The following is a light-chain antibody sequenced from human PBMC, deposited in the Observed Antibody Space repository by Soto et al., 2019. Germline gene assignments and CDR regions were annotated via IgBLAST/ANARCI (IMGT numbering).Light chain of an antibody. V-gene: IGLV1-44*01. CDR1: SSNIGSNT. CDR2: SNN. CDR3: AAWDDSLNGRV. J-gene: IGLJ3*02. Sequence: QSVLTQPPSASGTPGQRVTIYCFGSSSNIGSNTVNWYQQLPGTAPKLLIYSNNQRPSGVPDRFSGSKSGTSASLAISGLQSEDEADYYRAAWDDSLNGRVFGGGTKLTVL.